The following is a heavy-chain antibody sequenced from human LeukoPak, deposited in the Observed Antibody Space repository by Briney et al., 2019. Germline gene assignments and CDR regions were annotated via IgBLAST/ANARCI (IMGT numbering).Heavy chain of an antibody. CDR3: AKTGS. Sequence: PSETLSLTCTVSGYSISSGYYWGWIRQPPGKGLEWVSAISGSGGSTYYADSVKGRFTISRDNSKNTLYLQMNSLRAEDTAVYYCAKTGSWGQGTLVTVSS. J-gene: IGHJ4*02. CDR1: GYSISSGYY. D-gene: IGHD3-10*01. CDR2: ISGSGGST. V-gene: IGHV3-23*01.